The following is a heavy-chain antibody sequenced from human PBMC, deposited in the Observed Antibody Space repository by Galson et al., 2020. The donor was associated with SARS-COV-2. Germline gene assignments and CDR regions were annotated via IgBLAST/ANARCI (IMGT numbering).Heavy chain of an antibody. D-gene: IGHD3-10*01. CDR3: ARGVRGPSY. CDR2: IYYSGST. CDR1: GVSISSGSYY. J-gene: IGHJ4*02. Sequence: SETLSLTCTVSGVSISSGSYYWGWIRQPPGRGLEWIGRIYYSGSTYYNPSLKSRVTISVDTSKNQFSLKLRSVTAADTAVYYCARGVRGPSYWGQGTLVTVSS. V-gene: IGHV4-39*01.